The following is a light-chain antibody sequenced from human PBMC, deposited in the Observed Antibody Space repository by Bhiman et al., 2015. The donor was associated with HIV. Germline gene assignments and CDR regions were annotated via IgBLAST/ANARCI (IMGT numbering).Light chain of an antibody. Sequence: QSALTQARSVSGSPGQSVTISCTGTSSDVGGYNFVSWYQHHPGKVPKLIIYDVNKRPSGVPDRFSGSKSGNTASLTISGLQAEDEADYYCCSYTSTYTLVFGTGTKVTVL. CDR2: DVN. J-gene: IGLJ1*01. CDR1: SSDVGGYNF. V-gene: IGLV2-11*01. CDR3: CSYTSTYTLV.